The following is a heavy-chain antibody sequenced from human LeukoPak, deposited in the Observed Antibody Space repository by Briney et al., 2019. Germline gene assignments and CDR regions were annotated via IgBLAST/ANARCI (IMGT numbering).Heavy chain of an antibody. V-gene: IGHV3-23*01. CDR1: GFSFSTYA. CDR3: AKDPDPRYWYFDL. J-gene: IGHJ2*01. Sequence: GGSLRLSCAASGFSFSTYAMSWVRQAPGQGLEWVSTITGSGGSTYYADSVKGRFTISRDNSKNTLYLQMNSLRAEDTAVYYCAKDPDPRYWYFDLWGRGTLVTVSS. CDR2: ITGSGGST.